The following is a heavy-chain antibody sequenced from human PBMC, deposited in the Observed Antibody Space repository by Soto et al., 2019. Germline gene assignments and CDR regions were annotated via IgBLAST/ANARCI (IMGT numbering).Heavy chain of an antibody. CDR3: TTDFIVDYYDSSGYYLDI. Sequence: EVQLVESGGGLVKPGGSLRLSCAASGFTFSNAWMNWVRQAPGKGLEWVGRIKSKTDGGTTDYAAPVKGRFTISRDDSKNTLYLQMNSLKTEDTAVYYCTTDFIVDYYDSSGYYLDIWGQGTMVTVSS. V-gene: IGHV3-15*07. J-gene: IGHJ3*02. CDR1: GFTFSNAW. D-gene: IGHD3-22*01. CDR2: IKSKTDGGTT.